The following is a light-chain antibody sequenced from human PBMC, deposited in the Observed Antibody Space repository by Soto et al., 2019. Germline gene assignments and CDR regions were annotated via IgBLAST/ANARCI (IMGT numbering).Light chain of an antibody. V-gene: IGKV3-15*01. CDR1: QSVSSN. J-gene: IGKJ1*01. Sequence: EIVMTQSPATLSVSPGERATLSCRASQSVSSNLAWYQQKPGQAPRILIYGASTRATGIPARFSGSVSGTEFTLTISSLQSEDFAVYYCQQYNNWPRTFGQGTKVEIK. CDR2: GAS. CDR3: QQYNNWPRT.